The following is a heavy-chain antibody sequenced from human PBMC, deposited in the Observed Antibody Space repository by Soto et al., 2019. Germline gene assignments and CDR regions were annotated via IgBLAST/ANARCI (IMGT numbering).Heavy chain of an antibody. V-gene: IGHV5-51*01. Sequence: PXESLKISCKCSGNNFSSHWIAWVRQKPGKGLEWMGIVYPGDSETRYSPSFEGQVTMSADKSIDTAYLQWSSLRASDTDMYYCAKSEVLDIWGQGTMVTVSS. J-gene: IGHJ3*02. CDR3: AKSEVLDI. CDR2: VYPGDSET. CDR1: GNNFSSHW.